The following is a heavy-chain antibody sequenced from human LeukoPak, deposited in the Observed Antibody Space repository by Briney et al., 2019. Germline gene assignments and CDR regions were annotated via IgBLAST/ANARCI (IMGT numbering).Heavy chain of an antibody. CDR2: INPSGGST. CDR3: ARDRGYYYDSSGYSAFDI. Sequence: ASVKVSCKASGYTFTSYYMHWVRQAPGQGLEWMGIINPSGGSTSYAQKFQGRVTMTRDMSTSTEYMELSSLRSEDTAVYYCARDRGYYYDSSGYSAFDIWGQGTMVTVSS. D-gene: IGHD3-22*01. CDR1: GYTFTSYY. V-gene: IGHV1-46*01. J-gene: IGHJ3*02.